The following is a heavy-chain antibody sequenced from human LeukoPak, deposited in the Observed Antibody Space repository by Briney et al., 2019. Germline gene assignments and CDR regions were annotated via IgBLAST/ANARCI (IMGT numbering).Heavy chain of an antibody. D-gene: IGHD5-12*01. CDR2: INPNSGGT. V-gene: IGHV1-2*02. CDR1: GYTFTGYY. J-gene: IGHJ4*02. CDR3: ASVVMQSGGYDTDY. Sequence: GVSVKVSCKASGYTFTGYYMHWVRQAPGQGLEWMGWINPNSGGTNYAQKFQGRVTMTRDTSISTAYMELSRLRSDDTAVYYCASVVMQSGGYDTDYWGQGTLVTVSS.